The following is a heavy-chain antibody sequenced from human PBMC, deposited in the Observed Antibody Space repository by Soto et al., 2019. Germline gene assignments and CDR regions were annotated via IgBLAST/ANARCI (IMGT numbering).Heavy chain of an antibody. V-gene: IGHV2-70*01. Sequence: SGPTLVNPTQTLTLTCTFSGFSPSTSGMCVSWIRQPPGKALEWLALIDWDDDKYYSTSLKTRLTISKDTSKNQVVLTMTNMDPVDTDTYYCARTYYGSGSYYYGFDYCGPGTLVTVSS. CDR3: ARTYYGSGSYYYGFDY. D-gene: IGHD3-10*01. J-gene: IGHJ4*02. CDR1: GFSPSTSGMC. CDR2: IDWDDDK.